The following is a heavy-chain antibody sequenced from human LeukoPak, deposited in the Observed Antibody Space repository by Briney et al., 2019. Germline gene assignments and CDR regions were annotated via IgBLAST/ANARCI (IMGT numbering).Heavy chain of an antibody. Sequence: GASVKVSCKASGYTFTGYYMHWVRQAPGQGLEWMGGIIPIFGTANYAQKFQGRVTITADESTSTAYMELSSLRSEDTAVYYCASSLIVVVPAARGLGDWGQGTLVTVSS. J-gene: IGHJ4*02. V-gene: IGHV1-69*13. CDR3: ASSLIVVVPAARGLGD. CDR2: IIPIFGTA. D-gene: IGHD2-2*01. CDR1: GYTFTGYY.